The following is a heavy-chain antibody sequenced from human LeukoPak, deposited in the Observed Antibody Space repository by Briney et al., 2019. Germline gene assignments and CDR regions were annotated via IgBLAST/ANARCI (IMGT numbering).Heavy chain of an antibody. J-gene: IGHJ3*01. Sequence: GGSLRLSCAASGFTFSSYSMNWVRQAPGKGLEWVSYIGSRSTYIYYADSVKGRFTISRDNAKNSLSLQMNSLRAEDTAVYYCARDLTGFDAFDLWGQGTMVTVSS. D-gene: IGHD7-27*01. CDR1: GFTFSSYS. CDR3: ARDLTGFDAFDL. CDR2: IGSRSTYI. V-gene: IGHV3-21*01.